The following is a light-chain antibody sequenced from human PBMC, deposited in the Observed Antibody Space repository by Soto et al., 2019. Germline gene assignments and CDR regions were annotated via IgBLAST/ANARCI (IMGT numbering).Light chain of an antibody. Sequence: QSVLTQPPSVSGAQGQRVTISCTGSSSNIGAGYDVHWYQQFPGTAPKLLIYVNTNRPSGVPDRFSGSKSGTSASLAITGLQAEDAADYYCQTYDSSLSGVVFGEGTKLTVL. J-gene: IGLJ2*01. CDR3: QTYDSSLSGVV. V-gene: IGLV1-40*01. CDR2: VNT. CDR1: SSNIGAGYD.